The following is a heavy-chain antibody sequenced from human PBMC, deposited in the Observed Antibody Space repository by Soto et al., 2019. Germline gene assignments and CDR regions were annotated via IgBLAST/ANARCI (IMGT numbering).Heavy chain of an antibody. CDR3: ARDPGEERVATQYPDY. J-gene: IGHJ4*02. CDR1: GFTFSSYS. V-gene: IGHV3-21*01. D-gene: IGHD1-26*01. CDR2: ISSSSSYI. Sequence: GGSLRLSCAASGFTFSSYSMNWVRQAPGKGLEWVSSISSSSSYIYYADSVKGRFTISRDNAKNSLYLQMNSLRAEDTAVYYCARDPGEERVATQYPDYWGQGTLVTVSS.